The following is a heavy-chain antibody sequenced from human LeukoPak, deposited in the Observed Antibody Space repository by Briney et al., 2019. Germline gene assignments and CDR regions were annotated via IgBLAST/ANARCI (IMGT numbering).Heavy chain of an antibody. V-gene: IGHV3-7*01. CDR3: ARRRGYSGYDYYFDY. J-gene: IGHJ4*02. D-gene: IGHD5-12*01. Sequence: GGSLRLSCAASGFTFSSYWMSWVHQAPGKGLEWVANIKQDGSEKYYVDSVKGRFTISRDNAKNSLYLRMNSLRAEDTAVYYCARRRGYSGYDYYFDYWGQGTLVTVSS. CDR2: IKQDGSEK. CDR1: GFTFSSYW.